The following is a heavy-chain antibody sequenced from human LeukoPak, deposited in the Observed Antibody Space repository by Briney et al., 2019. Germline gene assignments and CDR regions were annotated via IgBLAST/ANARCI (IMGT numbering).Heavy chain of an antibody. J-gene: IGHJ3*01. CDR1: GFTFNSYG. Sequence: QAGGSLRLSCAASGFTFNSYGMHWVRQAPGKGLEWVTFIRYDGSNKYYADSVKGRFTISRDNSKNTVYLQMNSLRAEDTAVYRCASPIDTYASGSLGTWGQGTMVTVSS. CDR3: ASPIDTYASGSLGT. CDR2: IRYDGSNK. V-gene: IGHV3-30*02. D-gene: IGHD3-10*01.